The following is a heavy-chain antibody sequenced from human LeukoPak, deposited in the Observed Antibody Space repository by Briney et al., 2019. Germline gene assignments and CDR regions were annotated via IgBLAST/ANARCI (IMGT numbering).Heavy chain of an antibody. CDR1: GFTFSSYG. Sequence: GRSLRLACAASGFTFSSYGMHWVRQAPGKGLEWVAVIWYDGSNKYYADSVKGRFTISRDNSKNTLYLQMNSLRAEDTAVYYCARDQREVVAATIWCDPWGQGPLVSVSS. V-gene: IGHV3-33*01. J-gene: IGHJ5*02. D-gene: IGHD2-15*01. CDR2: IWYDGSNK. CDR3: ARDQREVVAATIWCDP.